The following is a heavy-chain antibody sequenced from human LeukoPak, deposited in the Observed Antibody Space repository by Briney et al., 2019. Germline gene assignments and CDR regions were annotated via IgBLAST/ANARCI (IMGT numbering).Heavy chain of an antibody. CDR1: GYTFTHYY. V-gene: IGHV1-46*01. J-gene: IGHJ3*02. Sequence: ASVKVSCKASGYTFTHYYPHWVRQAPGQGLEWMGRINPSDGSTTYAQKFQGRVTMTRDTSTSTVYMELSSLRSEDTAVYYCARDPSGTNLDAFDIWGQGTVVTVSS. CDR2: INPSDGST. CDR3: ARDPSGTNLDAFDI. D-gene: IGHD1-26*01.